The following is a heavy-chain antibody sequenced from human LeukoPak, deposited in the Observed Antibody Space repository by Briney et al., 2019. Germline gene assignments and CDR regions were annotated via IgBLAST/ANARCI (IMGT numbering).Heavy chain of an antibody. Sequence: GGSLRLSCAASGFTFSTYAMHWVRQAPGRGLEWVSTITSGGRTFHADSVKGRFTISRDNSKNTLYLQMNSLRAEDTAIYYCAKDRRGPAAGTWYFESWGQGNLVTVSS. V-gene: IGHV3-23*01. CDR1: GFTFSTYA. J-gene: IGHJ4*02. CDR2: ITSGGRT. CDR3: AKDRRGPAAGTWYFES. D-gene: IGHD6-13*01.